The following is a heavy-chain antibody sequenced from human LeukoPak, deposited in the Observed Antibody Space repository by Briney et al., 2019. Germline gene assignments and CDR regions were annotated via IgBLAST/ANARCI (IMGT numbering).Heavy chain of an antibody. CDR3: ARMHRYGRC. Sequence: GGSLRLSCAASGFTFSIYSMTWVRQAPGKGLEWVSYISSSSSTISYADSVKGRFTISRDNAKNSLDLQMNSLRVEDTAVYYCARMHRYGRCWGQGTLVTVSS. CDR2: ISSSSSTI. J-gene: IGHJ4*02. V-gene: IGHV3-48*04. CDR1: GFTFSIYS. D-gene: IGHD5-18*01.